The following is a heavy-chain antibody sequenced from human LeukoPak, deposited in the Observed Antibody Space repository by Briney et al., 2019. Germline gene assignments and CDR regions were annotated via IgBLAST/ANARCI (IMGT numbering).Heavy chain of an antibody. Sequence: GESLKITCKGSGYSFTTYWIAWVRQMPGKGLEWMGIIYPGDSDTRYSPSFQGQVTISADKSISTAFLQWSSLKASDTAMYYCARQQVAYYYYYGMDVWGKGTTVTVSS. CDR3: ARQQVAYYYYYGMDV. D-gene: IGHD2-15*01. V-gene: IGHV5-51*01. CDR2: IYPGDSDT. CDR1: GYSFTTYW. J-gene: IGHJ6*04.